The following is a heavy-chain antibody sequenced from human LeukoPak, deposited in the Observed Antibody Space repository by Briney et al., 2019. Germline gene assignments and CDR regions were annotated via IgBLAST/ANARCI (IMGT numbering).Heavy chain of an antibody. J-gene: IGHJ5*02. CDR3: AGHLGYCSGGSCGLWFDP. Sequence: ASVKVSCKASGYTFTSYYMHWVRQAPGQGLEWMGVINPSGGSTSYAQKFQGRVTMTRDTSTSTVYMELSSLRSEDTAVYYRAGHLGYCSGGSCGLWFDPWGQGTLVTVSS. V-gene: IGHV1-46*01. D-gene: IGHD2-15*01. CDR1: GYTFTSYY. CDR2: INPSGGST.